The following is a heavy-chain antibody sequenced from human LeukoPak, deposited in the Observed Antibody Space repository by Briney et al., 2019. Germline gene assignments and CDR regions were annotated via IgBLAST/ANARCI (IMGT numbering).Heavy chain of an antibody. CDR3: ARPSTSGIAAAGLKY. V-gene: IGHV3-23*01. Sequence: GGSLRLSCAASGFTFSSYAMSWARQAPGKGLEWVSGISGSGGSTYYADSVKSRFTISRDNSKNTLYLQMNSLRAEDTAVYYCARPSTSGIAAAGLKYWGQGTLVTASS. J-gene: IGHJ4*02. D-gene: IGHD6-13*01. CDR2: ISGSGGST. CDR1: GFTFSSYA.